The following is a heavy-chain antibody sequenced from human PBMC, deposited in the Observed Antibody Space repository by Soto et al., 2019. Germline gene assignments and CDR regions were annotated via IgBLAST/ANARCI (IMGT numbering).Heavy chain of an antibody. D-gene: IGHD6-13*01. CDR1: GGSISTGGYY. Sequence: SETLSLTCTVSGGSISTGGYYWSWIRQHPGKGLEWIGYIYYSGSTYYNPSLKSRVTISVDTSKNQFSLKLSSVTAADTAVYYCARERPDGSRLDPWGQGTLVTVSS. V-gene: IGHV4-30-4*08. CDR2: IYYSGST. CDR3: ARERPDGSRLDP. J-gene: IGHJ5*02.